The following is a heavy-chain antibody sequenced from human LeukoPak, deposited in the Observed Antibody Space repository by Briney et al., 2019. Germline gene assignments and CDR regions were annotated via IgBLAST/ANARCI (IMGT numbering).Heavy chain of an antibody. Sequence: GASVTVSCKASGYTFTSYDINWVRQAPGQGLEWMGWINPNSGGTNYAQKFQGWVTMTRDTSISTAYMELSRLRPDDTAVYYCARGDSSGWDWFDPWGQGTLVTVSS. CDR3: ARGDSSGWDWFDP. V-gene: IGHV1-2*04. CDR1: GYTFTSYD. D-gene: IGHD6-19*01. CDR2: INPNSGGT. J-gene: IGHJ5*02.